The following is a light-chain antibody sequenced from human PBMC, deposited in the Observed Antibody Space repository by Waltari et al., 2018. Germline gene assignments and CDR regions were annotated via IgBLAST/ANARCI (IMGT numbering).Light chain of an antibody. CDR3: QQYDNLPLT. CDR2: DAS. CDR1: QDISNY. Sequence: DIQLTQSPSSLSASLGERVTITCQASQDISNYLNWYQQKPGKAPKLLIYDASNLETGVPSRFSGSGSGTDFTFTISSLQPEDIATYYCQQYDNLPLTFGRGTKVEIK. V-gene: IGKV1-33*01. J-gene: IGKJ4*01.